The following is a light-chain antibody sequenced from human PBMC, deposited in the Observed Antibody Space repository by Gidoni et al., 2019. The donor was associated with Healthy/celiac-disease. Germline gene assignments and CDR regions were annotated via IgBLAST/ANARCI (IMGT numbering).Light chain of an antibody. Sequence: AIRMTQSPSSFSASTGDRVTITCRASQGISSYLAWYHQKPGKDPKLLIYAASTLQSGVPSRFSGNGSGTDFTLTISCQQSEDFATYYCQQYYNYPLTFGGGTKVEIK. CDR1: QGISSY. V-gene: IGKV1-8*01. J-gene: IGKJ4*01. CDR3: QQYYNYPLT. CDR2: AAS.